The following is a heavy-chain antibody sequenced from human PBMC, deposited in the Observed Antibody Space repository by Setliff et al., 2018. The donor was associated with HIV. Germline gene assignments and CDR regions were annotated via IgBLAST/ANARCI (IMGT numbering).Heavy chain of an antibody. Sequence: GGSLRLSCAASGFTFISYAMSWVRQAPGKGLEWVSTISASGNSPYYVDSVKGRFTISRDNSKNTLYLQMNSLRAGDTAVYYCARSRAAGFDYWGQGTLVTVSS. CDR2: ISASGNSP. V-gene: IGHV3-23*01. CDR3: ARSRAAGFDY. D-gene: IGHD6-13*01. CDR1: GFTFISYA. J-gene: IGHJ4*02.